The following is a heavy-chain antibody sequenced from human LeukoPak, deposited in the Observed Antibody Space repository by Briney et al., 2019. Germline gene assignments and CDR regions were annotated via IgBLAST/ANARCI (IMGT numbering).Heavy chain of an antibody. D-gene: IGHD3-3*01. J-gene: IGHJ4*02. Sequence: PGGSLRLSCAASGFTVSSNYMSWVRQAPGKGLEWVSVIYSGGSTYYADSVKGRFTISRDDSNNALYLQKHSLRAEDTALYYCASGPPFLKYFEYWGQGTLVTVSS. CDR2: IYSGGST. CDR1: GFTVSSNY. V-gene: IGHV3-53*01. CDR3: ASGPPFLKYFEY.